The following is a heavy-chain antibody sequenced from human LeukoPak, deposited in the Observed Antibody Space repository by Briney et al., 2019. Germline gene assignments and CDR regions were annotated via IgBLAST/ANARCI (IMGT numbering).Heavy chain of an antibody. CDR1: GGSISSGGYC. D-gene: IGHD6-13*01. J-gene: IGHJ3*02. CDR3: ARAHPAIAAAGSAIDI. Sequence: PSQTLSLTCTVSGGSISSGGYCWSWIRQHPGKGLGWLGYIYYSGSTYYNPSRKSPITISVDTSKTQFSLKMSPVTAADTAVYYCARAHPAIAAAGSAIDIWGQGTMVTVSS. V-gene: IGHV4-31*01. CDR2: IYYSGST.